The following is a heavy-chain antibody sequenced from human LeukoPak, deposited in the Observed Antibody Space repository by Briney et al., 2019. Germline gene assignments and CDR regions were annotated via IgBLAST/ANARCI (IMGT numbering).Heavy chain of an antibody. CDR1: GGSFSGYY. CDR2: INHSGST. CDR3: ARSPGSAEYRHYYYMDV. D-gene: IGHD2-15*01. V-gene: IGHV4-34*01. Sequence: SETLSLTCAVYGGSFSGYYWSWIRQPPGKGLEWIGEINHSGSTNYNPSLKSRVTISVDTSKNQFSLKLSSVTAADTAVYYCARSPGSAEYRHYYYMDVWGKGTTVTVSS. J-gene: IGHJ6*03.